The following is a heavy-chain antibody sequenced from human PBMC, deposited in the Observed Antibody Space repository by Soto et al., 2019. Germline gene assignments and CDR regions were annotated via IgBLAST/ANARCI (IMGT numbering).Heavy chain of an antibody. J-gene: IGHJ4*02. CDR1: GGSSTSYY. Sequence: KPSETLSLTCTVSGGSSTSYYWNWIRQPPGKGLEWIGYIYYSGSTNYNPSLKSRVSLSVDTSKNQFSLKVYSVTAADTAVYYCARDRDGYNYFDYWGQGTLVTVSS. CDR3: ARDRDGYNYFDY. V-gene: IGHV4-59*01. CDR2: IYYSGST. D-gene: IGHD5-12*01.